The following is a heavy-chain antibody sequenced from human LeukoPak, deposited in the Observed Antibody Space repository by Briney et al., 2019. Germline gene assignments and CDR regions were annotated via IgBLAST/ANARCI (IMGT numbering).Heavy chain of an antibody. CDR3: ARDLVGATAS. CDR1: GFTFSNCE. Sequence: PGGSLRLSCAASGFTFSNCEMNWVRQPPGKRLEWVSYISGSSTTIYYADSVKGRFTISRDNAKNSLYLQMNSLRDEDTAVYYCARDLVGATASWGQGTLVTVSS. CDR2: ISGSSTTI. V-gene: IGHV3-48*03. J-gene: IGHJ5*02. D-gene: IGHD1-26*01.